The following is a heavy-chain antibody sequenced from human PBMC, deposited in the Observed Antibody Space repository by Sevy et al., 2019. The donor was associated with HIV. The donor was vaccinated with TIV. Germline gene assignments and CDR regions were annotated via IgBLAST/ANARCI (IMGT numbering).Heavy chain of an antibody. Sequence: ASVKVSCKASGYTFTCYYIHWVRQAPGQGLEWMGWINPNSGGTNYAQMFQGRVTMTRDTSISTAYMELSRVRSDDTAVYYCARGFYYYDSSGYYWPWGQGTLVTVSS. CDR2: INPNSGGT. D-gene: IGHD3-22*01. V-gene: IGHV1-2*02. J-gene: IGHJ5*02. CDR1: GYTFTCYY. CDR3: ARGFYYYDSSGYYWP.